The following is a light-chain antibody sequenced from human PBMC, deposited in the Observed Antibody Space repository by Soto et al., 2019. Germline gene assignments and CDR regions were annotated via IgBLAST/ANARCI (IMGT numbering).Light chain of an antibody. CDR1: QSISTW. J-gene: IGKJ4*01. Sequence: DIQMAQSPSTLSASVRDRVTITCRASQSISTWLAWYQQKPGKAPKLLIYKTSSLEGGVPSRFSGSGSGTEFTLTISSLQPEDFATYYCQQLNSYLLTFGGGTKVDIK. CDR2: KTS. CDR3: QQLNSYLLT. V-gene: IGKV1-5*03.